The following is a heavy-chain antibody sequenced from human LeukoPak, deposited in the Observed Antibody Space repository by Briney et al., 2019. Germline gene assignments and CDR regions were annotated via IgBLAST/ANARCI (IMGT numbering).Heavy chain of an antibody. CDR1: GFTFSSYW. J-gene: IGHJ4*02. CDR3: ARCGSYYTFDY. D-gene: IGHD3-10*01. CDR2: IKQDGSEK. Sequence: GGSLRLSCAAFGFTFSSYWMSWVRQAPGKGLEWVANIKQDGSEKYYVDSVKGRFTISRDNAKNSLYLQMNSLRAEDTAMYYCARCGSYYTFDYWGQGTLVTVSS. V-gene: IGHV3-7*01.